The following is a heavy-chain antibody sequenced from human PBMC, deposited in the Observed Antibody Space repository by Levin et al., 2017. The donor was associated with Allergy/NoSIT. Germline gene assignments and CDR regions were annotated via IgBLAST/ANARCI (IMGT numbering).Heavy chain of an antibody. J-gene: IGHJ4*02. D-gene: IGHD2-2*01. CDR1: GGSISSDY. V-gene: IGHV4-4*07. CDR3: ATGVRDSPIDY. CDR2: FLPSGST. Sequence: TSETLSLTCSVSGGSISSDYWSWIRQPAGKGLEWIGRFLPSGSTTYNPSLKSRVSMSVDTSKNQFSLKLSSVTAAETAVYYCATGVRDSPIDYWGQGTLVTVSS.